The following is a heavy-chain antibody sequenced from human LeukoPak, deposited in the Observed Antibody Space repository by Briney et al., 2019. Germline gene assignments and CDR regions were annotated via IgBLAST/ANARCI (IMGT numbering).Heavy chain of an antibody. CDR2: IRYDGSNK. CDR1: GFTFSSYG. V-gene: IGHV3-30*02. CDR3: AKFDGYNPPFDY. D-gene: IGHD5-24*01. Sequence: GGSLRLACAASGFTFSSYGMHWVRQAPGKGLEWVAFIRYDGSNKYYADSVKGRFTISRDNSKNTLYLQMNSLRAEDTAVYYCAKFDGYNPPFDYWGQGTLVTVSS. J-gene: IGHJ4*02.